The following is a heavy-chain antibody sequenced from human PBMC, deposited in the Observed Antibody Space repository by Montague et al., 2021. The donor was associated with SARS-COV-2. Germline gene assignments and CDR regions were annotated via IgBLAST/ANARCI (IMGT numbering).Heavy chain of an antibody. J-gene: IGHJ4*02. CDR3: ARAQNTCFIANCVNYFDV. D-gene: IGHD1-1*01. CDR2: VHYTGST. CDR1: GGSMSGYY. Sequence: SETLSLTCEVSGGSMSGYYWTWIRQSPGKGLEWIGYVHYTGSTKYNPSLKTRVSPPLDTPKNHFSLHLSSVTAADTAIYFCARAQNTCFIANCVNYFDVWGLGALVTVSS. V-gene: IGHV4-59*01.